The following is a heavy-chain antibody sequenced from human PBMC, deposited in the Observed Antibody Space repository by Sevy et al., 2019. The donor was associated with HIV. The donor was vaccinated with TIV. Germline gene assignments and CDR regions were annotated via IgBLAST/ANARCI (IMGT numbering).Heavy chain of an antibody. CDR3: ARHRDYVTMVRGIDQ. J-gene: IGHJ4*02. V-gene: IGHV4-39*01. CDR2: MYYSGST. CDR1: GGSISSSGSY. Sequence: SETLSLTCTVSGGSISSSGSYWGWIRQPPGKGLEWIGSMYYSGSTYHSPSLKTRITISVDTSKNQFSRRLSPVIAADTAVYYCARHRDYVTMVRGIDQWGQGTLVTVSS. D-gene: IGHD3-10*01.